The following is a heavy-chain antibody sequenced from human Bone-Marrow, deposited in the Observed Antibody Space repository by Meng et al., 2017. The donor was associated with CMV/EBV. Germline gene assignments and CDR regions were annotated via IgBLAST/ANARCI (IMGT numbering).Heavy chain of an antibody. CDR3: ARGMFSASSGDY. D-gene: IGHD6-6*01. V-gene: IGHV1-46*01. CDR2: INPSGGST. CDR1: GYTFTSYY. J-gene: IGHJ4*02. Sequence: ASVKVSCKASGYTFTSYYMHWVRQAPGQGLEWMGIINPSGGSTSYAQKFQGRVTMTTDTSTSTAYMEVRSLRSGDTAVYFCARGMFSASSGDYWGQGTLVTVSS.